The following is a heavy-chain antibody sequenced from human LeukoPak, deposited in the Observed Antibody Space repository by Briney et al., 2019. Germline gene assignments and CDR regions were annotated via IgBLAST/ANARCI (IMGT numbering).Heavy chain of an antibody. V-gene: IGHV4-59*01. CDR2: IYYSGST. Sequence: SETLSLTCTVSGGSISSYYWSWIPQPPGKGLEWIGYIYYSGSTNYNPSLKSRVTISVDTFKNQFSLKLSSVTAADTAVYYCARIGHEDYYFDYWGQGTLVTVSS. CDR3: ARIGHEDYYFDY. CDR1: GGSISSYY. J-gene: IGHJ4*02.